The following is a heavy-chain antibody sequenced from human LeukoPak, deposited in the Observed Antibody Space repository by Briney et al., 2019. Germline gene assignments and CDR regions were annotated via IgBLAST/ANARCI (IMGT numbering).Heavy chain of an antibody. V-gene: IGHV4-59*01. CDR2: IYYSGST. CDR3: ARGRVFDY. CDR1: GGSISSYY. J-gene: IGHJ4*02. Sequence: SETLSLTCTVSGGSISSYYWSWIRQPPGKGLEWIGYIYYSGSTNYNPSLKSRVTISVDTSKNQFSLKLSSVTAADTAVYYCARGRVFDYWGQGTLVTVSS.